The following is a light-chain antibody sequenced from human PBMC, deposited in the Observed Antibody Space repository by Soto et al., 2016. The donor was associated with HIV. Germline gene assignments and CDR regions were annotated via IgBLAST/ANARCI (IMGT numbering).Light chain of an antibody. CDR1: NIGITS. J-gene: IGLJ2*01. V-gene: IGLV3-21*04. CDR2: DDS. Sequence: SYVLTQPPSVSVAPGKTARITCGGNNIGITSVHWYQQKPGQAPVLVIYDDSDRPSGIPDRFSGSYSGNTATLTISRVEAGDEADYYCHVWDNNNDHRLVVFGGGTKLTVL. CDR3: HVWDNNNDHRLVV.